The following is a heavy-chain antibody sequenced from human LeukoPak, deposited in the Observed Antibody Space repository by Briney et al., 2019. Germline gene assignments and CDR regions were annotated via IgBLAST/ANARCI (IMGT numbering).Heavy chain of an antibody. CDR2: ISSSSTYT. CDR1: GFTFSDYY. CDR3: ARAGGGSASYFAY. V-gene: IGHV3-11*05. Sequence: GRSLRLSCATSGFTFSDYYMSWIRQAPGKGLEWVSYISSSSTYTKYADSVKGRFTIFRDNAKNSLFLQMNSLRAEDTAVYYCARAGGGSASYFAYWGQGALVTVSS. J-gene: IGHJ4*02. D-gene: IGHD6-19*01.